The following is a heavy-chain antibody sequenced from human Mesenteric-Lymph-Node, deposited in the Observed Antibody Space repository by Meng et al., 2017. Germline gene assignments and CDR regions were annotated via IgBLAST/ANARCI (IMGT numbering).Heavy chain of an antibody. V-gene: IGHV4-39*07. CDR3: ARHSSGWYVENWFDP. Sequence: SETLSLTCTVSGGSISSSSYYWGWIRQPPGKGLEWIGEINHSGSTNYNPSLKSRLTMSVDTSKNQFSLKLSSVTAADTAVYYCARHSSGWYVENWFDPWGQGTLVTVSS. CDR1: GGSISSSSYY. J-gene: IGHJ5*02. D-gene: IGHD6-19*01. CDR2: INHSGST.